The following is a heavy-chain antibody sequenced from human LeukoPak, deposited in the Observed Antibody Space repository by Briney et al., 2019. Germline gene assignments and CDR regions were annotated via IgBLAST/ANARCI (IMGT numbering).Heavy chain of an antibody. CDR2: IYYSGST. CDR1: GGSISSSSYY. V-gene: IGHV4-39*07. J-gene: IGHJ5*02. CDR3: ARSTGFGELRP. Sequence: SETLSLTCTVSGGSISSSSYYWGWIRQPPGKGLEWIGSIYYSGSTYYNPSLKSRVTISVDTSKNQFSLKLSSVTAADTAVYYCARSTGFGELRPWGQGTLVTVSS. D-gene: IGHD3-10*01.